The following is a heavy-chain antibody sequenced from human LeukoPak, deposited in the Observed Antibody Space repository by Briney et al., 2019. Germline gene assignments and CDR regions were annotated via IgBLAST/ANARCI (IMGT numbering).Heavy chain of an antibody. CDR1: GFTFSSYW. J-gene: IGHJ4*02. D-gene: IGHD3-10*01. V-gene: IGHV3-7*01. Sequence: PGGSLRLSCAASGFTFSSYWMSWVRQAPGKGLEWVANIKQDGNEKYYVDSVKGRFTISRDNAKNSLYLQMNSLRAEDTAVYYCARARILLWFGELLCPFDYWGQGTLVTVSS. CDR3: ARARILLWFGELLCPFDY. CDR2: IKQDGNEK.